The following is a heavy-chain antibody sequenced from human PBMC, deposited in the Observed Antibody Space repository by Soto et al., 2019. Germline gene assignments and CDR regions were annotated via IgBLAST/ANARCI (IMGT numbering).Heavy chain of an antibody. J-gene: IGHJ5*02. V-gene: IGHV3-30-3*01. D-gene: IGHD4-17*01. CDR1: GFTFSSYA. Sequence: QVQLVESGGGVVQPGRSLRLSCAASGFTFSSYAMHWVRQAPGKGLEWVAVISYDGSNKYYADSVKGRFTISRDNSKNTLYLQMNSLRAEGTAVYYCARDLTTVTTGNWFDPWGQGTLVTVSS. CDR2: ISYDGSNK. CDR3: ARDLTTVTTGNWFDP.